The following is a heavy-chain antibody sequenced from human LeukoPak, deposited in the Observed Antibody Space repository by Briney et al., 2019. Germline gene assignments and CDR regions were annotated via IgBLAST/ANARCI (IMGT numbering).Heavy chain of an antibody. CDR3: AKSRPMAYYFDY. Sequence: GGSLRLSCAASGFTFSTYSMNWVRQAPGKGLEWVSYISSSGSTIYYADSVKGRFTISRDNAKNSLYLQMNSLRAEDTAVYYCAKSRPMAYYFDYWGQGTLVTVSS. D-gene: IGHD5-24*01. V-gene: IGHV3-48*01. J-gene: IGHJ4*02. CDR1: GFTFSTYS. CDR2: ISSSGSTI.